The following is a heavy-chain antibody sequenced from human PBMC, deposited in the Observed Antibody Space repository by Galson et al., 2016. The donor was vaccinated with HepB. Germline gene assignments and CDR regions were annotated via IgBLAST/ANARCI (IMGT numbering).Heavy chain of an antibody. CDR3: AKHMTTSQWAAFDP. CDR2: IHPGRSET. Sequence: QSGAEVKKPGESLKISCKASGYRFTNYWIAWVRHAPGKGLEWLGIIHPGRSETKYRSSLQGQVTISVDRSLTTAYLQWAGLQASDTAVYYCAKHMTTSQWAAFDPWGPGTPVSVS. D-gene: IGHD4-17*01. J-gene: IGHJ5*02. CDR1: GYRFTNYW. V-gene: IGHV5-51*01.